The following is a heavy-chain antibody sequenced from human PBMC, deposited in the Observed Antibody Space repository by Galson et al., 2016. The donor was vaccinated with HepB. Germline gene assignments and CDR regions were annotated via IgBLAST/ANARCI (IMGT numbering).Heavy chain of an antibody. D-gene: IGHD6-19*01. CDR3: ARGAPAGVYFGLDV. Sequence: SLRLSCATSGFSFNTYAMHWVRQAPGMGLQWVALIWSDGSNKYYAESVMGRFSISRDNSQNTLYLQLNSLRAEDTAVYYCARGAPAGVYFGLDVWARGPQSPSP. J-gene: IGHJ6*02. V-gene: IGHV3-33*01. CDR2: IWSDGSNK. CDR1: GFSFNTYA.